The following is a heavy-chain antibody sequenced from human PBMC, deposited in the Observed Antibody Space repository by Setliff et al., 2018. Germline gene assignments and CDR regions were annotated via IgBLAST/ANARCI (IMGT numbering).Heavy chain of an antibody. V-gene: IGHV3-7*01. CDR3: ATSDWYAAFDH. CDR2: IKQDGSEK. J-gene: IGHJ4*02. Sequence: GGSLRLSCAASGFTFTNYWINWVRQAPGKGLEWVANIKQDGSEKHYVGSVKGRFTISRDNARNSVYLQMNSLRAEDAAVYYCATSDWYAAFDHWGQGTLVTVSS. D-gene: IGHD6-19*01. CDR1: GFTFTNYW.